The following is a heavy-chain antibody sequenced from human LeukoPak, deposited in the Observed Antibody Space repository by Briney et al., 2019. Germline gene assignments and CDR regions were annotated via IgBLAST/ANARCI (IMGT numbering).Heavy chain of an antibody. V-gene: IGHV4-39*07. CDR1: GGSISSSSYY. CDR3: ARAGYYDSSGFDY. CDR2: IYYSGST. J-gene: IGHJ4*02. D-gene: IGHD3-22*01. Sequence: ETLSLTCTVSGGSISSSSYYWGWIRQPPGKGLEWIGSIYYSGSTYYNPSLKSRVTISVDTSKNQFSLKLSSVTAADTAVYYCARAGYYDSSGFDYWGQGTLVTVSS.